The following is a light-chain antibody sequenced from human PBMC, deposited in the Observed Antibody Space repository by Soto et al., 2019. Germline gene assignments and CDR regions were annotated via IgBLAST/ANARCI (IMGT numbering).Light chain of an antibody. Sequence: QSALTQPPSVSGSPGQSVTISCTGSSSDVGSNNRVSWYQQPPGTAPKFIIYEVSNRPSVVPDRFSGSKSGNTASLTISGLQAEDEADYYCSSYISSSSSVVFGGGTKVTVL. CDR3: SSYISSSSSVV. J-gene: IGLJ2*01. CDR1: SSDVGSNNR. CDR2: EVS. V-gene: IGLV2-18*02.